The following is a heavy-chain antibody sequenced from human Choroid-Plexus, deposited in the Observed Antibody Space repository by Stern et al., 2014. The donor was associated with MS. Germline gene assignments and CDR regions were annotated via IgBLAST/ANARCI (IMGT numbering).Heavy chain of an antibody. Sequence: VQLVESAGGLVQPGRPLRLSCVASGFTFGSCAMHWVRQAPGKGLAWVAGVSYDGSNKYYADSVKGRFTISRDNSQNTLYMQMSSLRPEDTAVYYCAKDRQYLTYFFDHWGQGSLVTVSS. V-gene: IGHV3-30*18. D-gene: IGHD2/OR15-2a*01. CDR2: VSYDGSNK. CDR3: AKDRQYLTYFFDH. J-gene: IGHJ5*02. CDR1: GFTFGSCA.